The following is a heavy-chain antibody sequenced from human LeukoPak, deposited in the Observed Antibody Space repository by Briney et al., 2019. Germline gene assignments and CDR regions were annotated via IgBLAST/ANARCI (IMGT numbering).Heavy chain of an antibody. D-gene: IGHD4-17*01. CDR1: GFTFSNYA. CDR3: AKDWAHDYGIMWFDP. V-gene: IGHV3-23*01. CDR2: ISGSGERTRGEST. J-gene: IGHJ5*02. Sequence: GGSLRLSCAASGFTFSNYAMSWVRQAPGKGLEWVSAISGSGERTRGESTYYADSVKGRFTISRDNSKNTLYLQMNSLRAEDTAVYYCAKDWAHDYGIMWFDPWGQGTLVTVSS.